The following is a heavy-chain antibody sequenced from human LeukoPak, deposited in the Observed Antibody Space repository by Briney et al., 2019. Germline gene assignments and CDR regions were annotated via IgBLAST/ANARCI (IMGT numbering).Heavy chain of an antibody. CDR1: GYTFTSYD. D-gene: IGHD6-13*01. CDR3: ARGTLGYSSSWYIRPGHYYYGMDV. J-gene: IGHJ6*02. Sequence: GASVKVFCKASGYTFTSYDINWVRQATGQGLEWMGWMNPNSGNTGYAQKFQGRVTMTRNTSISTAYMELSSLRSEDTAVYYCARGTLGYSSSWYIRPGHYYYGMDVWGQGTTVTVSS. CDR2: MNPNSGNT. V-gene: IGHV1-8*01.